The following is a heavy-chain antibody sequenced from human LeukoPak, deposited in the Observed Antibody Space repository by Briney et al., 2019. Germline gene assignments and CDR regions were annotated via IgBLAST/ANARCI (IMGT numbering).Heavy chain of an antibody. CDR3: ARLSTIGDSSGYFVN. CDR2: INPNSGGT. V-gene: IGHV1-2*02. Sequence: GASVKVSCKASGYTFTGYYIHWVRQAPGQGLEWMGWINPNSGGTNYAQKFQDRVTMTRDTSISTAYMELSRLKSDDTAVYYCARLSTIGDSSGYFVNWGPGTLVTVSS. J-gene: IGHJ4*02. D-gene: IGHD3-22*01. CDR1: GYTFTGYY.